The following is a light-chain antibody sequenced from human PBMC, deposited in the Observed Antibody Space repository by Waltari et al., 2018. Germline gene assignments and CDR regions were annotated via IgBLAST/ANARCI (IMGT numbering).Light chain of an antibody. CDR2: GAS. CDR3: QQYGGSFFT. V-gene: IGKV3-20*01. CDR1: QSVSSSY. Sequence: EIVLTQSPGTLSLSPGERATLSCRASQSVSSSYLAWYQHKPGQAPRLLIYGASTRATGIPDRFSGSGSGTDFTLTISRLEPEDFAVYFCQQYGGSFFTFGPGTKVDIK. J-gene: IGKJ3*01.